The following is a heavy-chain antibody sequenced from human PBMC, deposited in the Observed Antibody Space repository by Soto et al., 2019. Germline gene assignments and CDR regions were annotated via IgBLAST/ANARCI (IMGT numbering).Heavy chain of an antibody. D-gene: IGHD6-19*01. CDR1: GGSISSYY. J-gene: IGHJ4*02. CDR2: IYYSGST. CDR3: ARAPTYSSGWYQRPIHFDY. Sequence: ETLSLTCTVSGGSISSYYWSWIRQPPGKGLEWIGYIYYSGSTNYNPSLKSRVTISVDTSKNQFSLKLSSVTAADTAVYYCARAPTYSSGWYQRPIHFDYWGQGTLVTVSS. V-gene: IGHV4-59*01.